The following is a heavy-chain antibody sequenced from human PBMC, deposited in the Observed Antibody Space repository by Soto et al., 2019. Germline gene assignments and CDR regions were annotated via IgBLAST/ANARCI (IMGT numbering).Heavy chain of an antibody. J-gene: IGHJ6*02. CDR3: AKDRGDSREYEYYGLDV. CDR1: GFTFDDCA. V-gene: IGHV3-9*01. Sequence: GGSLRLSCTASGFTFDDCAMHWVRQSPGKGLEWVSGISFNSGSINYADSVKGRFTISRDNAKNSLYLQMNSLRPEDTALYYCAKDRGDSREYEYYGLDVWGQGTPVTVSS. D-gene: IGHD2-21*02. CDR2: ISFNSGSI.